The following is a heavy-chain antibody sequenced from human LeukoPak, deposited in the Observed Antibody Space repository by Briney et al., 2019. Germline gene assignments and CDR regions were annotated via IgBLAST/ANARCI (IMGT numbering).Heavy chain of an antibody. CDR3: ARGELRYFDWFRIDP. V-gene: IGHV4-34*01. D-gene: IGHD3-9*01. CDR2: INHSGST. J-gene: IGHJ5*02. CDR1: GGSFSGYY. Sequence: SETLSLTCAVYGGSFSGYYWSWIRQPPGKGLEWIGEINHSGSTNYNPSLKSRVTISVDTSKTQFSLKLSSVTAADTAVYYCARGELRYFDWFRIDPWGQGTLVTVSS.